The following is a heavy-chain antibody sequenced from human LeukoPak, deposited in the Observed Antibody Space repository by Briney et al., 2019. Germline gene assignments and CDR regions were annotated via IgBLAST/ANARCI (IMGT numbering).Heavy chain of an antibody. D-gene: IGHD5-12*01. V-gene: IGHV5-51*01. J-gene: IGHJ3*01. CDR3: ARAAIVAGNSNAFDF. Sequence: AAALMIFCKAASYITGDYWVGSVLQMPAESLLWMGLIYPGDSYTRYSPSFQGQVTISDDKSIIPAYLQWSSLKASDTAMYYCARAAIVAGNSNAFDFWGQGTMVTVSS. CDR1: SYITGDYW. CDR2: IYPGDSYT.